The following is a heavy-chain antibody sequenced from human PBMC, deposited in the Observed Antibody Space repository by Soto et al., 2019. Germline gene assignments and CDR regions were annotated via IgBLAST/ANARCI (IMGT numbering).Heavy chain of an antibody. CDR1: GGSVSSGSYY. V-gene: IGHV4-61*01. J-gene: IGHJ6*02. D-gene: IGHD6-13*01. CDR3: ARGWQGSGWYSVDYYYYGMGV. CDR2: IYYSGST. Sequence: PSETLSLTCTVSGGSVSSGSYYWSWIRQPPGKGLEWIGYIYYSGSTNYSPSLKSRVTISVDTSKNQFSLKLSSVTAADTAVYYCARGWQGSGWYSVDYYYYGMGVWGQGTTVTVSS.